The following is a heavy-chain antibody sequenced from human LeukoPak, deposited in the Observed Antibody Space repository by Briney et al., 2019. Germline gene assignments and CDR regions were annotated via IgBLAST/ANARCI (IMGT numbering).Heavy chain of an antibody. CDR3: AREPDTAMAFDY. CDR1: GFTFSGYA. CDR2: ITGSGGTT. V-gene: IGHV3-23*01. D-gene: IGHD5-18*01. J-gene: IGHJ4*02. Sequence: GGSLRLSCAASGFTFSGYAMSWVRQAPGKGLEWVSTITGSGGTTYCADSVKGRFTISRDNSKNTLYLQMNSLRAEDTAVYYCAREPDTAMAFDYWGQGTLVTVSS.